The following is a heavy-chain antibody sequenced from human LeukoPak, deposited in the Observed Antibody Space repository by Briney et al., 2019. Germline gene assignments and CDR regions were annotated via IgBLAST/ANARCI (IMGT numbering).Heavy chain of an antibody. J-gene: IGHJ4*02. CDR1: GYIFDDYA. V-gene: IGHV3-9*01. D-gene: IGHD1-26*01. CDR2: ISWNSGSI. Sequence: SLRLSCAASGYIFDDYAMHWVRQAPGKGLGWALGISWNSGSIGYADSVKGLFTISRDNAKNSLYLQMISLRAEDTGLYYGAKDRGLEGATGGGFDYWGQGTLVTVSS. CDR3: AKDRGLEGATGGGFDY.